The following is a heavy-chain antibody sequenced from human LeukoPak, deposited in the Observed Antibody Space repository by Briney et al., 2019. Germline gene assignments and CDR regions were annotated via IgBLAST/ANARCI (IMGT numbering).Heavy chain of an antibody. CDR3: AFQDGGIVF. V-gene: IGHV3-48*02. Sequence: GGSLRLSCAASGFTFSTYNLNWVRQAAGKGLEWVSYISSGSGSIYADSVKGRFTISRDNAKNSLYLQMSSLRDDDTAVYYCAFQDGGIVFWGQGTLVTVSS. CDR1: GFTFSTYN. CDR2: ISSGSGSI. J-gene: IGHJ4*02. D-gene: IGHD4-23*01.